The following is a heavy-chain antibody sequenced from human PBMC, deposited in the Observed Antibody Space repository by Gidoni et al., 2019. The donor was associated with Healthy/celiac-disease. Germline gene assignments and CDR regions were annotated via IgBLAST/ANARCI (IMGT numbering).Heavy chain of an antibody. CDR1: GFTFSSYA. V-gene: IGHV3-23*01. J-gene: IGHJ4*02. CDR3: ANNGGAEMATIIEPFDY. D-gene: IGHD5-12*01. Sequence: EVQLLESGGGLVQPGGSLRLSCAASGFTFSSYAMSWVRQAPGKGLEWVSAISGSGGSTYYADSVKGRFTISRDNSKNTLYLQMNSLRAEDTAVYYCANNGGAEMATIIEPFDYWGQGTLVTVSS. CDR2: ISGSGGST.